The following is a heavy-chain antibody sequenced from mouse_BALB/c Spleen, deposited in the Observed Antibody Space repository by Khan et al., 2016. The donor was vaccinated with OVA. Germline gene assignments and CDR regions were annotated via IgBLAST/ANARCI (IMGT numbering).Heavy chain of an antibody. CDR3: ERYYGNYFDY. J-gene: IGHJ2*01. Sequence: QVQLKESGAELVRPGASVKLSCKTSGYIFTSYWIHWVKQRSGQGLEWIARIYPGTGNTYYNEKFKGKAIVTADQSYSTVYMQLSSLKSEDSAGYFCERYYGNYFDYWGQGTTLTVSS. CDR1: GYIFTSYW. D-gene: IGHD2-1*01. V-gene: IGHV1-76*01. CDR2: IYPGTGNT.